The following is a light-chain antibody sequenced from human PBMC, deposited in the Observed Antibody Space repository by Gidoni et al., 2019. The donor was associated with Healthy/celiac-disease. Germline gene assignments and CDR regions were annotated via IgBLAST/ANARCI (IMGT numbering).Light chain of an antibody. CDR3: MRALQTSLT. CDR1: QSYLHSNGYNY. Sequence: DIVMTQSPLSLPVTPGESASSACRATQSYLHSNGYNYLDGHLQTPGQSQQLLIYLGSKRVSGVPDRFSGRGAGTDLTLKISRVEAENVGVYYGMRALQTSLTFGGGTKVEIK. CDR2: LGS. J-gene: IGKJ4*01. V-gene: IGKV2-28*01.